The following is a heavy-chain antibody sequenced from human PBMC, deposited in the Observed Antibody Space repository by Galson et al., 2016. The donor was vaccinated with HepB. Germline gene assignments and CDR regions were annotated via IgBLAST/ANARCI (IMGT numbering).Heavy chain of an antibody. J-gene: IGHJ4*02. V-gene: IGHV3-23*01. D-gene: IGHD3-22*01. CDR3: TSANYYDDRGDFES. Sequence: SLRLSCAASGYTSGYNFPYYALTWVRKAPGKGLEWVSTIRGSGEYIFYADSVKGRFTISRDNSKGTMLLQMTSLRIDDTAVYYCTSANYYDDRGDFESWGQGTRVTVSS. CDR2: IRGSGEYI. CDR1: GYTSGYNFPYYA.